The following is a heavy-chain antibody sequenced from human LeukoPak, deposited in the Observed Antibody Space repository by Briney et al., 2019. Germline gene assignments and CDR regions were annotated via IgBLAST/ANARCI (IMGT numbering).Heavy chain of an antibody. Sequence: SETLSLTCAVSGDSLNTNTWWSWVRQPPGKGLEWTGEIFHSGSTNYHPSLESRLTISMDKSKNSFSLRLTSVTAADTAVYYCAREFFGARAFWGQGILVTVSS. CDR1: GDSLNTNTW. CDR2: IFHSGST. D-gene: IGHD3-3*01. V-gene: IGHV4-4*02. J-gene: IGHJ4*02. CDR3: AREFFGARAF.